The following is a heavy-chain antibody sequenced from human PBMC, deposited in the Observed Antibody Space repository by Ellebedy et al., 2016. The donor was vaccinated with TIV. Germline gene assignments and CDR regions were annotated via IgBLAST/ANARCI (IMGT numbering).Heavy chain of an antibody. CDR3: AGGVSGYESY. CDR2: IFNTEST. V-gene: IGHV4-4*07. CDR1: GASISTYY. J-gene: IGHJ4*02. D-gene: IGHD5-12*01. Sequence: SETLSLXXTVSGASISTYYWSWVRQSAGKGLEWIGHIFNTESTDYNPSLKSRVTMSVDTSKNQFSLRLSSVTVADTAVYYCAGGVSGYESYWGQGTLVTVSS.